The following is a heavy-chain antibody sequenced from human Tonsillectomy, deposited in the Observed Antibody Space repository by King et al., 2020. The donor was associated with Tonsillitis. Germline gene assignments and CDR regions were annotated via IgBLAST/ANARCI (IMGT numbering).Heavy chain of an antibody. CDR1: GFTFSSYA. J-gene: IGHJ3*02. V-gene: IGHV3-30-3*01. CDR3: ARDLAPPDCSGGSCTHGAFDI. CDR2: ISYDGSNK. Sequence: QVQLVESGGGVVQPGRSLRLSCAASGFTFSSYAMHWVRQTPGKGLEWVAVISYDGSNKYYADSVKGRFTISRDNSKNTLYLQMNSLRTEDTAVYYCARDLAPPDCSGGSCTHGAFDIWGQGTMVTVSS. D-gene: IGHD2-15*01.